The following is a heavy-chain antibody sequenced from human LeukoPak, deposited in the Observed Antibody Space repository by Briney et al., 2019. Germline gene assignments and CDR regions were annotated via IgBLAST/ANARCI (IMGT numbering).Heavy chain of an antibody. Sequence: TSETLSLTCAVYGGSFSGHYWSWIRQPPGKGLEWTGEINHSGSTNYNPSLKSRVTISVDTSKNQFSLKLSSVTAADTAVYYCARGTYDILTGYQNWFDPWGQGTLVTVSS. D-gene: IGHD3-9*01. J-gene: IGHJ5*02. V-gene: IGHV4-34*01. CDR3: ARGTYDILTGYQNWFDP. CDR2: INHSGST. CDR1: GGSFSGHY.